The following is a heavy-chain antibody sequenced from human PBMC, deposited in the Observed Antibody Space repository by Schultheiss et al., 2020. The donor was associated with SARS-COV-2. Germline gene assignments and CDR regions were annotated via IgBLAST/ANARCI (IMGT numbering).Heavy chain of an antibody. CDR1: GFTFSSYG. J-gene: IGHJ4*02. Sequence: GGSLRLSCAASGFTFSSYGMHWVRQAPGKGLEWVAVISYDGSNKYYADSVKGRFTISRDNSKNTLYLQMNSLRAEDTAVYYCAKDMRFLEWSPKYPDYWGQGTLVTVSS. D-gene: IGHD3-3*01. CDR2: ISYDGSNK. V-gene: IGHV3-30*18. CDR3: AKDMRFLEWSPKYPDY.